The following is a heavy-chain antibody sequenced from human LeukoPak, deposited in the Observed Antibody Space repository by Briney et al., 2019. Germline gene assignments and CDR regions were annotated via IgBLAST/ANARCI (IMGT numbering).Heavy chain of an antibody. Sequence: SSETLSLTCTVSGYSISSGYYWGWIRQPPGKGLEWISVYHVGTTDYNPSLKSRVTISVDGSKNQMSLTLSSVTAADTAVYYCARDRGEIYDRDYWGQGTLVTVSS. CDR3: ARDRGEIYDRDY. D-gene: IGHD3-22*01. CDR2: VYHVGTT. V-gene: IGHV4-38-2*02. J-gene: IGHJ4*02. CDR1: GYSISSGYY.